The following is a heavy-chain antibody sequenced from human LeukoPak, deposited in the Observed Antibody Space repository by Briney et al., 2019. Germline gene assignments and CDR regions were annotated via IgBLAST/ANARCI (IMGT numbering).Heavy chain of an antibody. CDR2: INHSGST. J-gene: IGHJ5*02. Sequence: PSETLSLTCAVYGGSFSGYYWSWIRQPPGKGLERIGEINHSGSTNYNPSLKSRVTISVDTSKNQFSLKLSSVTAADTAVYYCAREEGYNWNYVGWFDPWGQGTLVTVSS. CDR1: GGSFSGYY. CDR3: AREEGYNWNYVGWFDP. D-gene: IGHD1-7*01. V-gene: IGHV4-34*01.